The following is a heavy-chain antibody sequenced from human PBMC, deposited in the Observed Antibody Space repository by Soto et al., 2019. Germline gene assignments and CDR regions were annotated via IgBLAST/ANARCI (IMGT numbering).Heavy chain of an antibody. CDR1: GVNFNSYD. CDR3: ARISRYCSGGDCHA. V-gene: IGHV3-30*03. J-gene: IGHJ5*02. CDR2: ISYDGSNT. D-gene: IGHD2-15*01. Sequence: SHRHSCAASGVNFNSYDMHWVRQTPGKGPEWVAIISYDGSNTYYSDSVRGRFTISRDNSKDTLYLQMHSLRSEDTAIYYCARISRYCSGGDCHAWGQGTQVTVSS.